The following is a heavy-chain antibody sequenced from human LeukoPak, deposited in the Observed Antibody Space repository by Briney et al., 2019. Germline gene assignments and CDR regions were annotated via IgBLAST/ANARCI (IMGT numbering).Heavy chain of an antibody. J-gene: IGHJ3*02. CDR3: AKDHPATDAFDI. CDR1: GFTFSSYG. CDR2: ISYDGSNK. Sequence: GGSLRLSCAASGFTFSSYGMHWVRQAPGKGLEWVAAISYDGSNKYYADSVKGRFTISRDNSKNTLYLQMNNLRAEDTAVYYCAKDHPATDAFDIWGQGTMVTVSS. V-gene: IGHV3-30*18.